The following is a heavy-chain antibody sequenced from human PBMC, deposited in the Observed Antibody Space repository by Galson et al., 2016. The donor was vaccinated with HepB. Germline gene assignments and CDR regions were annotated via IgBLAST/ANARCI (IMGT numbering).Heavy chain of an antibody. D-gene: IGHD6-6*01. Sequence: SLRLSCAASGFTFDDYAMHWVRQVSGRGLEWVSGVTWNSENIGYADSVKGRFTISRDNANNSLYLQMNSLRAEDTALYYCAKGRVRYIRSSDIDYWGQGTLVAVSS. V-gene: IGHV3-9*01. CDR1: GFTFDDYA. CDR2: VTWNSENI. CDR3: AKGRVRYIRSSDIDY. J-gene: IGHJ4*02.